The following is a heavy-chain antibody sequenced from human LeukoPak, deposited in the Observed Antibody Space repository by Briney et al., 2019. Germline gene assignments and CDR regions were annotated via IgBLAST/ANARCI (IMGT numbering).Heavy chain of an antibody. Sequence: PGGSLRLSCAASGFTFSSYAMSWVRQASGKGLEWVSAISGSGGSTYYADSVKGRFTISRDNSKNTLYLQMNSLRTEDTAVYYCAKDRRGRSDPYYIDCWGQGTLVTVSS. CDR1: GFTFSSYA. CDR3: AKDRRGRSDPYYIDC. D-gene: IGHD2-8*01. V-gene: IGHV3-23*01. CDR2: ISGSGGST. J-gene: IGHJ4*02.